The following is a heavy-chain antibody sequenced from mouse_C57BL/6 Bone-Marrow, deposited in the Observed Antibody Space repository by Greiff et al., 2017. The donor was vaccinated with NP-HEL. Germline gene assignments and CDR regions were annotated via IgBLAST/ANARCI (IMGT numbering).Heavy chain of an antibody. CDR2: IWSDGST. J-gene: IGHJ4*01. D-gene: IGHD1-1*01. CDR1: GFSLTSYG. CDR3: ARTITTVVPNYAMDY. Sequence: QVQLKESGPGLVAPSQSLSITCTVSGFSLTSYGVHWVRQPPGKGLEWLVVIWSDGSTTYNSALKSRLSISKDNSKSQVFLKMNSLQTDDTAMYYCARTITTVVPNYAMDYWGQGTSVTVSS. V-gene: IGHV2-6*03.